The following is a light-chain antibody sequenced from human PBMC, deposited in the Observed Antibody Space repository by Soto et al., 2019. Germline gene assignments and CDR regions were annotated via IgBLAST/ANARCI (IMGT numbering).Light chain of an antibody. CDR1: QSVTSH. V-gene: IGKV3-15*01. CDR3: QQYDYWWT. Sequence: EVVMTQSPVTLSVSPGDGATLSCRASQSVTSHLAWYQQKPGQVPRLLIYSASARAAGVPARFTGSGSGTDFTLTISSLQPEDFGIYYCQQYDYWWTFGQGTKVDIK. CDR2: SAS. J-gene: IGKJ1*01.